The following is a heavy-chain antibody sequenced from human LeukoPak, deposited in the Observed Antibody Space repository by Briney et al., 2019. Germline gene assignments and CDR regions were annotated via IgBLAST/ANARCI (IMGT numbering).Heavy chain of an antibody. D-gene: IGHD3-10*01. J-gene: IGHJ6*02. Sequence: SETLSLTCTVSGGSISSSSYYWGWIRQPPGKGLEWIGSIYYSGSTYYNPSLKSRVTISVDTSKSQFSLKLSSVTAADTAVYYCASLYGSGSYGGMDVWGQGTTVTVPS. CDR3: ASLYGSGSYGGMDV. V-gene: IGHV4-39*01. CDR1: GGSISSSSYY. CDR2: IYYSGST.